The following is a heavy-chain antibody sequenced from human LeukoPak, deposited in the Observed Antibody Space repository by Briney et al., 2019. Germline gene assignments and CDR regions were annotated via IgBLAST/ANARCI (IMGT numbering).Heavy chain of an antibody. Sequence: PGGSLRLSCAASGFTVSSNYMSWVHQAPGKGLEWVSVIYSGGSTYYADSVKGRFTISRDNSKNTLYLQMNSLRAEDTAVYYCARDQTVPPGDAFDIWGQGTMVTVSS. J-gene: IGHJ3*02. V-gene: IGHV3-53*01. CDR3: ARDQTVPPGDAFDI. CDR1: GFTVSSNY. CDR2: IYSGGST. D-gene: IGHD4-17*01.